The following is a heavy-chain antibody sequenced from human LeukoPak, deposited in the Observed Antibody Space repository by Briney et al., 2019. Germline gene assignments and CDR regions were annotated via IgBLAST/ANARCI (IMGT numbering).Heavy chain of an antibody. Sequence: PSETLSLTCTVSGGSISSGDYYWSWIRQPPGTGLEWIGYIYYSGSTYYNPSLKSRVTISVDTSKNQFSLKLSSVTAADTAVYYCAGLVGRYSSGLYYYYFDYWGQGTLVTVSS. V-gene: IGHV4-30-4*01. CDR1: GGSISSGDYY. CDR2: IYYSGST. CDR3: AGLVGRYSSGLYYYYFDY. J-gene: IGHJ4*02. D-gene: IGHD3-22*01.